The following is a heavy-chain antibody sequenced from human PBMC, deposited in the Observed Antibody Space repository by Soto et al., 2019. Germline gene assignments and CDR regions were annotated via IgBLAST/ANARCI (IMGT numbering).Heavy chain of an antibody. Sequence: GKSLKISCNGSGYSFTSYWIDWVRQMPGKGLEWMGIIYPGDSDTRYSPSFQGQVTISADKSIGTAYLQWSSLKASDTAMYYCARSSFNWNYGFIDYWGQGTLVNVYS. CDR3: ARSSFNWNYGFIDY. D-gene: IGHD1-7*01. CDR2: IYPGDSDT. J-gene: IGHJ4*02. CDR1: GYSFTSYW. V-gene: IGHV5-51*03.